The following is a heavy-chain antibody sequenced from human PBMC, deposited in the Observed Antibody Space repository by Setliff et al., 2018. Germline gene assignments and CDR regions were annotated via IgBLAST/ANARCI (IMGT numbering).Heavy chain of an antibody. CDR1: GDSINSYPYY. CDR2: IYYTGIT. D-gene: IGHD1-1*01. CDR3: ARTGTYRYFDS. Sequence: SETLSLTCTVSGDSINSYPYYWGWIRQPPGKGLEWIGNIYYTGITYYNPSLKSRVTISVDTSKNHFSLQLTSVTAADTAVYYCARTGTYRYFDSWGQGTLVTVSS. J-gene: IGHJ4*02. V-gene: IGHV4-39*02.